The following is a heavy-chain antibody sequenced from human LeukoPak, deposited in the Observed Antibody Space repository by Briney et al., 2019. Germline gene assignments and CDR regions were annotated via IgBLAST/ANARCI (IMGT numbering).Heavy chain of an antibody. Sequence: GVSLRLSCAASGFTFSTYAMSWVRQAPGKGLEWVSTISGSGSSTYYADSVRGRFTIYRDNPKNTLYLQMNSLRAEDTALYYCARQEPTAYVDYWGQGTLVTVSS. CDR1: GFTFSTYA. V-gene: IGHV3-23*01. D-gene: IGHD2-2*01. CDR2: ISGSGSST. CDR3: ARQEPTAYVDY. J-gene: IGHJ4*02.